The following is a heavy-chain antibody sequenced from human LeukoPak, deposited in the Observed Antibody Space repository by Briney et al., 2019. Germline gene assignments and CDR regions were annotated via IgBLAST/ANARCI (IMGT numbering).Heavy chain of an antibody. J-gene: IGHJ4*02. CDR3: ASGRGYYEY. V-gene: IGHV3-23*01. CDR2: ISGSGGSS. CDR1: GLTFTTSA. D-gene: IGHD2-15*01. Sequence: GGSLRLSCAATGLTFTTSAMTWVRQAPGKGLEWVSSISGSGGSSYHADSVKGRFTISRDNSKNTVYLHMNSLRADDTAIYYCASGRGYYEYWGQGTLVTVSS.